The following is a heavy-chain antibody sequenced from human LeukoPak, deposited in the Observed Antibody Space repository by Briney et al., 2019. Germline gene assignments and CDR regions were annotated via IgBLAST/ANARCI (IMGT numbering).Heavy chain of an antibody. CDR2: ISAYNGNT. J-gene: IGHJ4*02. V-gene: IGHV1-18*01. CDR3: ARGYCSGRSCYGRFDY. D-gene: IGHD2-15*01. CDR1: GYTFTSYG. Sequence: ASVKVSCKASGYTFTSYGISWVRQAPGQGLEWMGWISAYNGNTNYAQKLQGRVTMTTDTSTSTAYMELRSLRSDDTAVYYCARGYCSGRSCYGRFDYWGQGTLVTVSS.